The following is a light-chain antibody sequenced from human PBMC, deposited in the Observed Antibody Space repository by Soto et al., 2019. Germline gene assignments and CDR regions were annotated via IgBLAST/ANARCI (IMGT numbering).Light chain of an antibody. J-gene: IGKJ1*01. V-gene: IGKV1-5*03. Sequence: DFQMTQSPSTLSASVGERVTITCRASQTISSWLAWYQQKPGKAPKLLIYKASTLKSGVPSRFSGSGSGTEFTLTISSLQPDDFATYYCQHYNSYSEAFGQGTKVDI. CDR1: QTISSW. CDR2: KAS. CDR3: QHYNSYSEA.